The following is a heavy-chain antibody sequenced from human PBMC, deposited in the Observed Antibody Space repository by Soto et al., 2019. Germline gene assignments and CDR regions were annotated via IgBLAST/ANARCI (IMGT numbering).Heavy chain of an antibody. D-gene: IGHD6-6*01. CDR3: ARKSSSSSCFDP. J-gene: IGHJ5*02. Sequence: QVQLVQSGAEVKKPGASVKVSCKASGYTFFTYGITWVRQAPGQGLEWMGWISTYDGNTDYAQKLQGRDTMTTDTSTRTADMELRSLRSDDTAVYYCARKSSSSSCFDPWGQGTLVTVSS. CDR2: ISTYDGNT. CDR1: GYTFFTYG. V-gene: IGHV1-18*01.